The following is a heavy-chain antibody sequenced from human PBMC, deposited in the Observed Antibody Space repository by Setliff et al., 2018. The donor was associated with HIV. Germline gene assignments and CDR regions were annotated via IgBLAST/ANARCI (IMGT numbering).Heavy chain of an antibody. J-gene: IGHJ4*02. CDR1: GGFISTGGYS. CDR3: ARGGSRGSWYWDY. Sequence: SETLSLTCTASGGFISTGGYSWSWIRQPPGKGLEWIGYIYHSGNTYYNPSLKSRVSISVDRSKNHFSLRLSSVTAADTAVYYCARGGSRGSWYWDYWGQGTLVTVSS. D-gene: IGHD6-13*01. V-gene: IGHV4-30-2*01. CDR2: IYHSGNT.